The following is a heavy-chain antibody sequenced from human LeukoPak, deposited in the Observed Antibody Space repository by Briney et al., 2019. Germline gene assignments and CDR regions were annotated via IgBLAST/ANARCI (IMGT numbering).Heavy chain of an antibody. CDR2: ISSSGSTI. D-gene: IGHD5-24*01. J-gene: IGHJ6*03. CDR3: ARVGGYKNYYYYYYYYMDV. Sequence: GGSLRLSCAGSGFNFNNYAMHWVRQAPGKGLEWVSYISSSGSTIYYADSVKGRFTISRDNAKNSLYLQMNSLRAEDTAVYYCARVGGYKNYYYYYYYYMDVWGKGTTVTIPS. V-gene: IGHV3-48*03. CDR1: GFNFNNYA.